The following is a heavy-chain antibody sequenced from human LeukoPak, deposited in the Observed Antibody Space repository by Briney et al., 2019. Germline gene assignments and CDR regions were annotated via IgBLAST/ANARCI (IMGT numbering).Heavy chain of an antibody. CDR3: VRDLYSTGWYRRFDH. CDR2: ISGSGGST. J-gene: IGHJ4*02. V-gene: IGHV3-23*01. Sequence: GGSLRLSCAASGFTFSSYAMSWVRQAPGKGLEWVSAISGSGGSTYYADSVKGRFTISRDNAKNTLYLQMNSLRAEDTAVYYCVRDLYSTGWYRRFDHWGQGTLVTVSS. CDR1: GFTFSSYA. D-gene: IGHD6-19*01.